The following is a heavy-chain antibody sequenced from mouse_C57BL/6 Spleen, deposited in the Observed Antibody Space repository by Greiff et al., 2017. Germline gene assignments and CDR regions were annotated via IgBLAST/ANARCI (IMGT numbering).Heavy chain of an antibody. CDR2: IDPSDSET. J-gene: IGHJ2*01. CDR1: GYTFTSYW. CDR3: AREGGNPCFDY. V-gene: IGHV1-52*01. Sequence: VQLQQPGAELVRPGSSVKLSCKASGYTFTSYWMHWVKQRPIQGLEWIGNIDPSDSETHYNQRFKDKATLTVDKSSSTAYMQLSSLTSEDSAVYYGAREGGNPCFDYWGQGTTLTVSS.